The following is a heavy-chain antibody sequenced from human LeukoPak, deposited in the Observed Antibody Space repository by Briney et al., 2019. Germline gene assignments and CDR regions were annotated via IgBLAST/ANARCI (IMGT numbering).Heavy chain of an antibody. V-gene: IGHV3-7*01. CDR1: GFTFNTYW. CDR2: IDQGGSTK. Sequence: GGSLRLSCAASGFTFNTYWMIWVRQAPGKGLEWVANIDQGGSTKYYVDSLKGRFTISRDNAKNPLYLQMNSLRAEDTAVYYCARHSGGPAAITHYYYYMDVWGKGTTVTVSS. J-gene: IGHJ6*03. D-gene: IGHD2-2*01. CDR3: ARHSGGPAAITHYYYYMDV.